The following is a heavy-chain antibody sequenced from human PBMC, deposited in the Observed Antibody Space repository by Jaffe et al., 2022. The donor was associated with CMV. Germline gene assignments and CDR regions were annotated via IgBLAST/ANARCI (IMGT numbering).Heavy chain of an antibody. CDR3: TRIYSSSWHRSFDN. CDR1: GFTLGDYA. Sequence: EVQLVESGGGLVQPGRSLRLSCTASGFTLGDYAMNWVRQAPGKGLEWVGLIRNRAYGGTIEYAASVEGRFTISRDDSKSMAYLQMNSLKTEDTAMYYCTRIYSSSWHRSFDNWGQGTMVTVSS. D-gene: IGHD6-13*01. J-gene: IGHJ3*02. V-gene: IGHV3-49*04. CDR2: IRNRAYGGTI.